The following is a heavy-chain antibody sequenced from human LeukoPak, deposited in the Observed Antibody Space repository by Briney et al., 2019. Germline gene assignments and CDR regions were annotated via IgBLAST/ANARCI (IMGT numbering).Heavy chain of an antibody. V-gene: IGHV3-53*01. CDR1: GFTVSSNY. CDR2: IYSGGST. J-gene: IGHJ5*02. Sequence: GGSLRLSCAASGFTVSSNYMSWVRQAPGKGLEWVSVIYSGGSTYYADSVKGRFTISRDNAKNSLYLQMNSLRAEDTAVYYCARGSIHVDTAMATWGQGTLVTVSS. CDR3: ARGSIHVDTAMAT. D-gene: IGHD5-18*01.